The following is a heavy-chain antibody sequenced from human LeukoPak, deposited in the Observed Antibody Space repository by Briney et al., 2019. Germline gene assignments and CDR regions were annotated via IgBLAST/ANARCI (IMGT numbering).Heavy chain of an antibody. CDR3: VRDYENLTGSKTRFHY. Sequence: GSLRLSCAASGFTFSSYAMSWVRQAPGKGLEWVSAISGSGGSTYYADSVKGRFTISRDNSKNTLYLQMNSLRAEDTAVYYCVRDYENLTGSKTRFHYWGQGTLVTVSS. J-gene: IGHJ4*02. CDR1: GFTFSSYA. V-gene: IGHV3-23*01. CDR2: ISGSGGST. D-gene: IGHD3-9*01.